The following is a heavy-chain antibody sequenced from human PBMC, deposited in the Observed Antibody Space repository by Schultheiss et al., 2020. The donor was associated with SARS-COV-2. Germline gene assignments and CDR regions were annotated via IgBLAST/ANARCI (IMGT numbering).Heavy chain of an antibody. CDR3: ARQFRYYYYYVMDV. J-gene: IGHJ6*02. CDR1: GYTFTGYY. CDR2: ISAYNGNT. V-gene: IGHV1-18*04. Sequence: GESLKISCKASGYTFTGYYMHWVRQAPGQGLEWMGWISAYNGNTNYAQKLQGRVTMTTDTSTSTAYMELRSLRSDDTAVYYCARQFRYYYYYVMDVWGQGTTVTVSS.